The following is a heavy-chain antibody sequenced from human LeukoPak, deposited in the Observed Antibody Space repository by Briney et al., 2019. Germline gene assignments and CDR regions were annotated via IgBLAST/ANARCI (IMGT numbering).Heavy chain of an antibody. CDR3: ASLAGMGGY. CDR2: ISYDGSNK. CDR1: GFTFSSYG. D-gene: IGHD1-26*01. V-gene: IGHV3-30*03. J-gene: IGHJ4*02. Sequence: GRSLRLSCAASGFTFSSYGMHWVRQAPGKGLEWVAVISYDGSNKYYADSVKGRFTISRDNAKNSLYLQMNSLRAEDTAVYYCASLAGMGGYWGQGTLVTVSS.